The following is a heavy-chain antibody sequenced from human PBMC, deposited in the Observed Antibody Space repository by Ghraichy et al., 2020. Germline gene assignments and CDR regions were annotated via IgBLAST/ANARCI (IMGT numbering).Heavy chain of an antibody. J-gene: IGHJ4*02. CDR2: ISKDGDNK. CDR3: ARGREWQWLAIDY. V-gene: IGHV3-30*03. CDR1: GITFRSYG. D-gene: IGHD6-19*01. Sequence: GGSLRLSCAASGITFRSYGMHWVRQAPGKGLEWVAVISKDGDNKQYADSVKGRFTISRDDSKDTLYLQMNSLRVADSAVYYRARGREWQWLAIDYWGQGTLVTVSS.